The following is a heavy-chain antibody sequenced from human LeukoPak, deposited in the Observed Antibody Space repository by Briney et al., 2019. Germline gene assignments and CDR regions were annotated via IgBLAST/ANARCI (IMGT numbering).Heavy chain of an antibody. V-gene: IGHV1-2*02. CDR1: GYSFTGYY. D-gene: IGHD6-19*01. J-gene: IGHJ5*02. CDR3: ARDHSSGWTFDP. Sequence: ASVKVSCKASGYSFTGYYMHWVRQAPGQGLEWMGWINPNSGDTNYAQKFQGRVTMTRDTSISTAYMELSRLRSDDTAVYHCARDHSSGWTFDPWGQGTLVTVSS. CDR2: INPNSGDT.